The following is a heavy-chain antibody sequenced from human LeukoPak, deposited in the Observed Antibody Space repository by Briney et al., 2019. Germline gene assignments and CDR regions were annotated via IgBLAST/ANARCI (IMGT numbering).Heavy chain of an antibody. CDR3: ARWGGTSQYYFDY. V-gene: IGHV3-33*01. Sequence: GGSLRLSCAVSGFIFSDYGFHWVRQAPGKGLEWVAVTRFDASIKQYADSVKGRFTISRDDSKNTPYLQMNFLKSEDTAVYYCARWGGTSQYYFDYWGQGTLVAVSS. J-gene: IGHJ4*02. CDR2: TRFDASIK. CDR1: GFIFSDYG. D-gene: IGHD1-1*01.